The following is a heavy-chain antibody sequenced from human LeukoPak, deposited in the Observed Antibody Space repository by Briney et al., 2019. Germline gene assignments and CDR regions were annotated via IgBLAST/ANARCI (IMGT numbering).Heavy chain of an antibody. V-gene: IGHV3-53*01. D-gene: IGHD3-10*01. CDR1: GFTVSSSY. J-gene: IGHJ4*02. CDR2: IYSGGST. CDR3: TRDEPFYGSGRYY. Sequence: GGSLRLSCAASGFTVSSSYMSWVRQAPGKGLEWVSVIYSGGSTYYADSVKGRFTISRDNSKNTLYLQMNSLRAEDTAVYYCTRDEPFYGSGRYYWGQGTLVTVSS.